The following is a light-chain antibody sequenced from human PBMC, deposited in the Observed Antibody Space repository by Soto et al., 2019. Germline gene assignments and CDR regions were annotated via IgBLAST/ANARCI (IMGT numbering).Light chain of an antibody. J-gene: IGKJ1*01. CDR3: KQYNNWPQT. CDR2: DAS. CDR1: QSLRSS. V-gene: IGKV3D-15*01. Sequence: ETMITQSPETLSVSLGQRATLSCRASQSLRSSLAWYQQKPGQAHRLLIYDASTRATGIPARFSGSGSATDFTLTIRGLQSEEFAVYYCKQYNNWPQTVGQGTKVDIK.